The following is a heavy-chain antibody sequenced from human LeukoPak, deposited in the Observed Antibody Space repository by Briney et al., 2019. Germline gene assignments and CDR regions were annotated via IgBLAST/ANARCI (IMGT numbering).Heavy chain of an antibody. CDR3: AKEGTFVVVPAATYDY. J-gene: IGHJ4*02. V-gene: IGHV3-23*01. D-gene: IGHD2-2*01. CDR1: GFTFSSYA. Sequence: GGSLRLSCAASGFTFSSYAMSWVRQAPGKGLEWVSAISGSGGSTYYADSVKGRFTISRDNSKNTLYLQMNSLRAEDTAVYYCAKEGTFVVVPAATYDYGGQGTLVTVSS. CDR2: ISGSGGST.